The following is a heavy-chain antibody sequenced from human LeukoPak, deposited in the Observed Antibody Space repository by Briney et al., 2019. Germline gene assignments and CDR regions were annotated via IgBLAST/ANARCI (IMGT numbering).Heavy chain of an antibody. Sequence: GGSLRLSCAASGFTFDDYGMSWVRQAPGKGREWVSGINWNGGSTVYADSVKGRFTISRDNAKNSLYLKMNSLSAEDTALYYCARDLVAVAGTLRFDHWGQGTLVTVSS. J-gene: IGHJ5*02. D-gene: IGHD6-19*01. CDR2: INWNGGST. V-gene: IGHV3-20*04. CDR1: GFTFDDYG. CDR3: ARDLVAVAGTLRFDH.